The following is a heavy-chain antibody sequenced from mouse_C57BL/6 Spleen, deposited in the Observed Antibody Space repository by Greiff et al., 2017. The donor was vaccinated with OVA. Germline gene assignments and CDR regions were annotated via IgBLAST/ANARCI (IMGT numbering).Heavy chain of an antibody. CDR3: ARLLPDY. CDR2: IYPGDGDT. J-gene: IGHJ2*01. V-gene: IGHV1-82*01. Sequence: QVHVKQPGPELVKPGASVKISCKASGYAFSSSWMNWVKQRPGKGLEWIGRIYPGDGDTNYNGKFKGKATLTADKSSSTAYMQLSSLTSEDSAVYFCARLLPDYWGQGTTLTVSS. CDR1: GYAFSSSW.